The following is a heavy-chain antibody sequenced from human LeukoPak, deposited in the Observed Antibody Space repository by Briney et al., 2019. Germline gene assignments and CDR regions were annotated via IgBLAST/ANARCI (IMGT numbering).Heavy chain of an antibody. J-gene: IGHJ4*02. D-gene: IGHD3-10*01. CDR2: IRYDGSNK. CDR3: AKDRLLWFGELLPPYYFDY. CDR1: GFTFSSYG. Sequence: PGVSLRLSCAASGFTFSSYGMHWVRQAPGKGLEWVAFIRYDGSNKYYADSVKGRFTISRDNSKNTLYLQMNSLRAEDPAVYYCAKDRLLWFGELLPPYYFDYWGQGTLVTVSS. V-gene: IGHV3-30*02.